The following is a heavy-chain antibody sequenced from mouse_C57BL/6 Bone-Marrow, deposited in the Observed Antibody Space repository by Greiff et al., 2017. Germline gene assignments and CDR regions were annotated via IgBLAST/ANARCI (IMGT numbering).Heavy chain of an antibody. J-gene: IGHJ1*03. CDR3: SRPYDSNYWYFDV. CDR1: GYTFTSYW. Sequence: QVHLQQPGAELVKPGASVKMSCTASGYTFTSYWITWVQQRPGQGLEWIGDIYPGSGSNNYNEKFKSKATLTVDTYSSTAYMQLSSMTSEDSADYYCSRPYDSNYWYFDVGGTGTTVTVTA. CDR2: IYPGSGSN. D-gene: IGHD2-5*01. V-gene: IGHV1-55*01.